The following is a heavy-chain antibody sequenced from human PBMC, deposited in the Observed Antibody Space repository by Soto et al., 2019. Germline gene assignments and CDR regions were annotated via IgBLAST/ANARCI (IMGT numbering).Heavy chain of an antibody. D-gene: IGHD3-10*01. Sequence: EALLEESGGGLVQPGGSLRLLCAASGFSFGSENMNWVRQAPGKGLEWMAYINSDSGIIYYADSVKGRFTISRDNAHNSLYLHMDSLTDDDTAVYSCATCAGWFEGDSFNVWGHGTMVTVSS. V-gene: IGHV3-48*02. CDR1: GFSFGSEN. CDR2: INSDSGII. J-gene: IGHJ3*01. CDR3: ATCAGWFEGDSFNV.